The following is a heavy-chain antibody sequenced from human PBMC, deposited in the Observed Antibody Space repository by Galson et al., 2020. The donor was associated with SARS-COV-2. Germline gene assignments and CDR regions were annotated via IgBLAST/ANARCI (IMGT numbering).Heavy chain of an antibody. D-gene: IGHD6-13*01. V-gene: IGHV6-1*01. CDR3: AGRVAGAGSLHI. CDR1: GDSVSSNSAA. Sequence: SQTLSLTCAISGDSVSSNSAAWNWIRQNPSRGLEWPGRTYYRSQWSTDYAVSVKSRITINPDTSKNQFSLQLNSVTPEDTAIYYCAGRVAGAGSLHIWGQGTMVIVSS. J-gene: IGHJ3*02. CDR2: TYYRSQWST.